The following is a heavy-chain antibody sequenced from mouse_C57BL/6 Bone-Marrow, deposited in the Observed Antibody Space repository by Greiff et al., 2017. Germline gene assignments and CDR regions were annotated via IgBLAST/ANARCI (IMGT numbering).Heavy chain of an antibody. CDR2: IDPENGDT. V-gene: IGHV14-4*01. CDR1: GFNIKDDY. J-gene: IGHJ2*01. D-gene: IGHD1-1*01. CDR3: TMLYYYGSSYYFDY. Sequence: EVQLQQSGAELVRPGASVKLSCTASGFNIKDDYMHWVKQRPEQGLEWIGWIDPENGDTEYASKFQGKATITADTSSNTAYLQLSSLTSEDTAVYYCTMLYYYGSSYYFDYWGQGTTLTVSS.